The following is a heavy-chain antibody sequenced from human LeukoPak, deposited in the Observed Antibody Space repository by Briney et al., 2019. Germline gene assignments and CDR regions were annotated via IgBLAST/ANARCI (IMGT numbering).Heavy chain of an antibody. D-gene: IGHD6-6*01. CDR2: MNPNSGNT. J-gene: IGHJ6*02. Sequence: AASVNVSCKASGYTFTSYDINWVRQATGQGLEWMGWMNPNSGNTGYAQKFQGRVTMTRNTSISTAYMELSSLRSEDTAVYYCAYSSSSLDLGDGMDVWGQGTTVTVSS. V-gene: IGHV1-8*01. CDR1: GYTFTSYD. CDR3: AYSSSSLDLGDGMDV.